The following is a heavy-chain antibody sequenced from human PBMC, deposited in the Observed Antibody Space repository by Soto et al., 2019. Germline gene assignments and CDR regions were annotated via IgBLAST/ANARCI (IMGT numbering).Heavy chain of an antibody. CDR2: INGDGRTT. CDR3: AGGDYAGAGTFYLTDH. J-gene: IGHJ4*02. CDR1: GLIFNNYW. D-gene: IGHD3-10*01. Sequence: EVQLVESGGGLVQPGGSLRLSCTASGLIFNNYWMHWVRQPPGKGPVWLSRINGDGRTTTYADSVRGRFTISRDNAKNTVYLQMNSLRAEDTAVYYCAGGDYAGAGTFYLTDHWGQGSLVTVSS. V-gene: IGHV3-74*01.